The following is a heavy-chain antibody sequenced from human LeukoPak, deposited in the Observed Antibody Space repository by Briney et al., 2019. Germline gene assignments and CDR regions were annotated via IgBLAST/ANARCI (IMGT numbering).Heavy chain of an antibody. CDR2: IYYSGST. Sequence: SETLSLTCTVSGGSISSYYWSWIRQPPGKGLEWIGYIYYSGSTNYNPSLKSRVTISVDTSKNQFSLKLSSVTAADTAVYYCARRRSGYDFLDYWGQGTLVTVSS. J-gene: IGHJ4*02. CDR3: ARRRSGYDFLDY. D-gene: IGHD5-12*01. CDR1: GGSISSYY. V-gene: IGHV4-59*12.